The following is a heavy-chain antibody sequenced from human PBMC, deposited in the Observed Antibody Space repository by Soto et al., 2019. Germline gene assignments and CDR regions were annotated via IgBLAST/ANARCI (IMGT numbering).Heavy chain of an antibody. J-gene: IGHJ4*02. D-gene: IGHD1-1*01. CDR1: GFTFSAHW. V-gene: IGHV3-74*01. CDR3: VSPTRNWYGIDY. CDR2: INTDGSST. Sequence: EVQLVESGGGLVQPGGSLRLSCAASGFTFSAHWFHWVRQVPGKGLLWVSRINTDGSSTNYAASVEGRFTISRDNAKTTVYLQMNSLRGEYTAEYYCVSPTRNWYGIDYWGQGTLVTVSS.